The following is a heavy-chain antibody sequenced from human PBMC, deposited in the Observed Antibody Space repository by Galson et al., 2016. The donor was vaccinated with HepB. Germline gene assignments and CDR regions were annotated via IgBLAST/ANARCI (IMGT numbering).Heavy chain of an antibody. CDR2: ISRSGEST. J-gene: IGHJ6*04. D-gene: IGHD2-2*01. V-gene: IGHV3-23*01. Sequence: SLRLSCAASGFTFNNYGMTWVRQAPGKGLEVVASISRSGESTDYADSVKGRFTISRDNSKNTLSLQMNSLTADDTAIYYCVQGSTAPAVWGKGTTVTVSS. CDR3: VQGSTAPAV. CDR1: GFTFNNYG.